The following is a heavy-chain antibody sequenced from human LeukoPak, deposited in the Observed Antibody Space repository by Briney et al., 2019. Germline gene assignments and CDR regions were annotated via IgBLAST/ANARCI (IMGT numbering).Heavy chain of an antibody. D-gene: IGHD2-2*01. V-gene: IGHV3-15*01. J-gene: IGHJ4*02. CDR1: GFTFGNAW. CDR2: IKSKTDGGTT. Sequence: GGSLRLSXAASGFTFGNAWMSWVRQTPGKGLEWVGRIKSKTDGGTTDYAAPVKGRFTISRDDSKNTLYLQMNSLKTEDTAVYYCTTYIVVVPAAVLTDYWGQGTLVTVSS. CDR3: TTYIVVVPAAVLTDY.